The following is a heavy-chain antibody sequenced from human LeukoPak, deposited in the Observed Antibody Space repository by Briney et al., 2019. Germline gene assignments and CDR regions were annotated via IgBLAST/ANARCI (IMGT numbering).Heavy chain of an antibody. CDR2: INHSGST. J-gene: IGHJ6*02. V-gene: IGHV4-34*01. CDR3: ARIRPYYDILTGYYYYYYGMDV. D-gene: IGHD3-9*01. Sequence: PSETLSLTCAVYGGSFSGYYWSWIRQPPGKGLEWIGGINHSGSTNYNPSLKSRVTISVDTSKNQFSLKLSSVTAADTAVYYCARIRPYYDILTGYYYYYYGMDVWGQGTTVTVSS. CDR1: GGSFSGYY.